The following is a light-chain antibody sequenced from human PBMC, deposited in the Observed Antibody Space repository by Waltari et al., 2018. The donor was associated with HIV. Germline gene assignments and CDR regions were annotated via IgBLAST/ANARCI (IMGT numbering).Light chain of an antibody. J-gene: IGKJ1*01. CDR1: QSTGVW. V-gene: IGKV1-5*03. CDR3: QEYTTYLGT. CDR2: KAS. Sequence: DIQMTQSPSTLSASVGDTVTITCRASQSTGVWLAWYQQKPGKAPKFLISKASSLESGVPSRFSGSGAATEFTLTISSLQPDDFATYFCQEYTTYLGTFGQGTKVEIK.